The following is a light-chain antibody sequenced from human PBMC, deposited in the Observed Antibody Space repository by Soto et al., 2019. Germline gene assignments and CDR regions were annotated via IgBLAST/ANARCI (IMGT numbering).Light chain of an antibody. CDR3: QSYDRSLSGSPR. Sequence: QSVLTQPPSVSGAPGQRVTISCTGSSSNIGAGYDVHWYQQLPGTAPKLLIYGNSNRPSGVTDRFSGSKSGTSASLAITGLQAEDEADYYCQSYDRSLSGSPRFGGGTKLTVL. J-gene: IGLJ3*02. CDR1: SSNIGAGYD. V-gene: IGLV1-40*01. CDR2: GNS.